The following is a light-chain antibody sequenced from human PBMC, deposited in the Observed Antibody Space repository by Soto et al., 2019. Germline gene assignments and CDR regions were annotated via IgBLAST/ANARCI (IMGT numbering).Light chain of an antibody. CDR2: AAS. CDR1: QSISND. V-gene: IGKV1-39*01. J-gene: IGKJ2*01. Sequence: DIQMTQSPSSLSASVGDTATITCRASQSISNDLYWYQQKPGKAPKLLSYAASTLHGGVPSRFSGSGSGTDFTLTISSLQPEDFATYYCQQSYSTPPYTFGQGTRLEIK. CDR3: QQSYSTPPYT.